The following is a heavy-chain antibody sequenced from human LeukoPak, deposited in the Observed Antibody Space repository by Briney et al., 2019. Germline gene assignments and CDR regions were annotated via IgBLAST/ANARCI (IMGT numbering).Heavy chain of an antibody. CDR3: AREGYGSAKPFDY. D-gene: IGHD3-10*01. Sequence: ASVRVSCKASGYTFTSYYMYWVRQAPGQGLEWMGIINPSGGSTSYAQKFQGRVTMTRDMSTSTVYMELSSLRSEDTAVYYCAREGYGSAKPFDYWGQGTLVTVSS. CDR2: INPSGGST. J-gene: IGHJ4*02. V-gene: IGHV1-46*01. CDR1: GYTFTSYY.